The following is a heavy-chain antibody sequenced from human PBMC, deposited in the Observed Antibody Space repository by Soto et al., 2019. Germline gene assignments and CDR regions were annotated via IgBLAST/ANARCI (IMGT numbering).Heavy chain of an antibody. Sequence: EVQLVESGGGLVQPGGSLRLSCAASGFTFSNYWMSWVRQAPGKGLEWVANIKQDGSENYYVDSVKGRFTISRDNAKNSLYLQMNTLRAEDTAVYYCARDETYYYGSGPVGGQGTLVTVSS. D-gene: IGHD3-10*01. CDR1: GFTFSNYW. CDR2: IKQDGSEN. J-gene: IGHJ4*02. CDR3: ARDETYYYGSGPV. V-gene: IGHV3-7*01.